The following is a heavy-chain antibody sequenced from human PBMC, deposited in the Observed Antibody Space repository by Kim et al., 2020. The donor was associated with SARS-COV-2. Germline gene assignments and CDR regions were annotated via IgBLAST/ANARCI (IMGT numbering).Heavy chain of an antibody. V-gene: IGHV3-43*01. CDR3: AKAKRYYDSSGYREKFDY. Sequence: GRFTISRDNSKNSLYLQMNSLRTEDTALYYCAKAKRYYDSSGYREKFDYWGQGTLVTVSS. J-gene: IGHJ4*02. D-gene: IGHD3-22*01.